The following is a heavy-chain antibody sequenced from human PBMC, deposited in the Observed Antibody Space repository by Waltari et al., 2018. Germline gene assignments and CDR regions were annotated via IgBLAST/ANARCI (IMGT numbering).Heavy chain of an antibody. J-gene: IGHJ3*02. Sequence: QLQLQESGPGLVKPSETLSLTCTVSGGPISSSSYYWGWIRQPPGKGLEWIGSIYYSGSTYYNPSLKSRVTISVDTSKNQFSLKLSSVTAADTAVYYCARLEQWLHAFDIWGQGTMVTVSS. V-gene: IGHV4-39*01. D-gene: IGHD3-22*01. CDR1: GGPISSSSYY. CDR3: ARLEQWLHAFDI. CDR2: IYYSGST.